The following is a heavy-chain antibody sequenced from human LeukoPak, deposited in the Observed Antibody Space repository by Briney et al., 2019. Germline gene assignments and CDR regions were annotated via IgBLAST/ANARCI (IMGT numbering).Heavy chain of an antibody. Sequence: PGGPLTLSCAASGFTFSNAWMSWVRQAPGKGLEWVGRIKSKTDGGTTDYAAPVKGRFTISRDDSKNTLYLQMNSLKAEDTAVYYCTTDATWIQLWLPYDYWGQGTLVTVSS. V-gene: IGHV3-15*01. J-gene: IGHJ4*02. CDR2: IKSKTDGGTT. CDR1: GFTFSNAW. CDR3: TTDATWIQLWLPYDY. D-gene: IGHD5-18*01.